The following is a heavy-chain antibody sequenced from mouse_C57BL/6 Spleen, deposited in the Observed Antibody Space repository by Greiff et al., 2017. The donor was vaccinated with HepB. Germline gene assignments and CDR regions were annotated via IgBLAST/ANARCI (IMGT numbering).Heavy chain of an antibody. V-gene: IGHV1-72*01. CDR2: VDPNSGGT. Sequence: VQLQQPGAELVKPGASVKLSCKASGYTFTSYWMHWVKQRPGRGLEWIGRVDPNSGGTKYNEKFKSKATLTVDKPSSTAYMQLSILTSEDSAFYYCARPYYSNYGTMDYWGQGTSVTVSS. D-gene: IGHD2-5*01. CDR3: ARPYYSNYGTMDY. J-gene: IGHJ4*01. CDR1: GYTFTSYW.